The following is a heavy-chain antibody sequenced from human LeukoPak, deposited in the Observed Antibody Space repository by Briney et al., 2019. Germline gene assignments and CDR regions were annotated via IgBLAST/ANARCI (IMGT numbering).Heavy chain of an antibody. Sequence: GASVKVSCKVSGYTLTELSMHWVRQAPGKGLEWMGGLDPEDGETIYAQKFQGRVTMTEDTSTDTAYMELSSLRSEDTAVYYCATVPYCSSTSCYVSGPMGFDPWGQGTLVTVSS. V-gene: IGHV1-24*01. CDR3: ATVPYCSSTSCYVSGPMGFDP. CDR1: GYTLTELS. D-gene: IGHD2-2*01. CDR2: LDPEDGET. J-gene: IGHJ5*02.